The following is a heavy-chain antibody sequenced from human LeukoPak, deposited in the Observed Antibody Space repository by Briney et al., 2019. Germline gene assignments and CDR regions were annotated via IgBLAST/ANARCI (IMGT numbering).Heavy chain of an antibody. V-gene: IGHV1-69*06. Sequence: SVKVSCKASGGTFSSYAISWVRQAPGQGLEWMGGIIPIFGTANYAQKFQGRVTITADKSTSTAYMELSSLRSEDTAVYYCARGAYYYDSSGYYHTGGQGTLVTVSS. CDR2: IIPIFGTA. J-gene: IGHJ4*02. CDR3: ARGAYYYDSSGYYHT. CDR1: GGTFSSYA. D-gene: IGHD3-22*01.